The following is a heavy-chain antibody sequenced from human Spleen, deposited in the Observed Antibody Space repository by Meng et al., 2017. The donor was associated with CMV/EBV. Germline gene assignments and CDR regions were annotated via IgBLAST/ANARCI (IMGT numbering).Heavy chain of an antibody. CDR2: VVYSGTT. J-gene: IGHJ4*02. CDR1: GGSISSSSYY. D-gene: IGHD1-14*01. CDR3: ARHHHSPTFDY. Sequence: LQLQGSGPGRVNLSGTLSLTCTVSGGSISSSSYYWAWIRQPPGEGLEWIGSVVYSGTTYYTSSLKSRVSISVDTSKNQFSLKLSSVTAADTAVYYCARHHHSPTFDYWGQGTLVTVSS. V-gene: IGHV4-39*01.